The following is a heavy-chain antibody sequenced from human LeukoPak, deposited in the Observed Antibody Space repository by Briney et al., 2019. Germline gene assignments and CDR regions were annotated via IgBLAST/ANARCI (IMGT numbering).Heavy chain of an antibody. J-gene: IGHJ4*02. Sequence: GGSLRLSCAASGFTFSSYAMHWVRQAPGKGLEWVAVISYDGSNKYYADSVKGRFIISRDNSKNTLYLQMNSLRAEDTAVYYCGRDKTSDYWGQGTLVTVSS. V-gene: IGHV3-30-3*01. CDR3: GRDKTSDY. CDR1: GFTFSSYA. CDR2: ISYDGSNK.